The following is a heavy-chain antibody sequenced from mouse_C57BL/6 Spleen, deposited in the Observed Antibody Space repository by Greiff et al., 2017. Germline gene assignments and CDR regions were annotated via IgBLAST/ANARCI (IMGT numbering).Heavy chain of an antibody. D-gene: IGHD3-2*02. CDR2: IYPRSGNT. CDR1: GYTFTSYG. J-gene: IGHJ3*01. V-gene: IGHV1-81*01. Sequence: QVQLKESGAELARPGASVKLSCKASGYTFTSYGISWVKQRTGQGLEWIGEIYPRSGNTYYTEKFKGKATLTADKSSSTAYMELRSLTSEDSAVYFCARGLDSSAWFAYWGQGTLVTVSA. CDR3: ARGLDSSAWFAY.